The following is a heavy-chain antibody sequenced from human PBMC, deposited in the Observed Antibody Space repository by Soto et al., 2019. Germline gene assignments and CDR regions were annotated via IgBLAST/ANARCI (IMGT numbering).Heavy chain of an antibody. Sequence: ASVKVSCKVSGYTLTELSMHWVRQAPGKGLEWMGGFDPEDGETIYAQKFQGRVTMTEDTSTDTAYMELSSLRSEDTAVYYCATVSPTDCTNGVCYLVAFDIWGQGTMVTVSS. J-gene: IGHJ3*02. D-gene: IGHD2-8*01. CDR2: FDPEDGET. CDR3: ATVSPTDCTNGVCYLVAFDI. CDR1: GYTLTELS. V-gene: IGHV1-24*01.